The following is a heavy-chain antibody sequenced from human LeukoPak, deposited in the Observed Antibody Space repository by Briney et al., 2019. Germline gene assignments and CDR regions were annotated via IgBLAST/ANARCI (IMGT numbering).Heavy chain of an antibody. J-gene: IGHJ4*02. CDR1: GGSISSYY. D-gene: IGHD4-17*01. CDR3: ARGYGDYYFDY. CDR2: IYYSGST. V-gene: IGHV4-59*01. Sequence: SETLSLACTVSGGSISSYYWSWIRQPPGKGLEWIGYIYYSGSTNYNPSLKSRVTISVDTSKNQFSLKLSSVTAADTAVYYCARGYGDYYFDYWGQGTLVTVSS.